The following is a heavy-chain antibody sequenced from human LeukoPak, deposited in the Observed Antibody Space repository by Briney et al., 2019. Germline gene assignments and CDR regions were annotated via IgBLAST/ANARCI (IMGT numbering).Heavy chain of an antibody. CDR2: ISSSGSYI. CDR3: ARDFGVTGFWFDP. V-gene: IGHV3-21*01. CDR1: GFTFSSYS. J-gene: IGHJ5*02. Sequence: PGGSLRLSCAASGFTFSSYSMNWVRQAPGKGLEWVSSISSSGSYIYYADSVKGRFTISRDNAKNSLYLQMNSLRADDTAVYYCARDFGVTGFWFDPWGQGTLVTVSS. D-gene: IGHD3-3*01.